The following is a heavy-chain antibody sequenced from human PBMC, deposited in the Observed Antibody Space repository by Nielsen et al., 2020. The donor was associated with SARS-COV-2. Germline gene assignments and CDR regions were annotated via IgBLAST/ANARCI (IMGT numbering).Heavy chain of an antibody. CDR2: ISYDGSNK. CDR3: AKDISSSSWFGFQH. CDR1: GFTFSSYA. J-gene: IGHJ1*01. D-gene: IGHD6-13*01. Sequence: GGSLRLSCAASGFTFSSYAMHWVRQAPGKGLEWVAVISYDGSNKYYADSVKGRFTISRDNSKNTLYLQMNSLRAEDTAVYYCAKDISSSSWFGFQHWGQGTLVTVSS. V-gene: IGHV3-30-3*01.